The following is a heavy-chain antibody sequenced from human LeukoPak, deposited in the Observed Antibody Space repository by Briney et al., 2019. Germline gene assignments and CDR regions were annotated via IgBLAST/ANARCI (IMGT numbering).Heavy chain of an antibody. D-gene: IGHD3-22*01. CDR2: ISASGGST. Sequence: HAGGSLRLSCAASGFTFSTYAIHWVRQAPGKGLEWVSGISASGGSTFYTDSVKGRFTISRDNAKNSLYLQMNSLRAEDTAVYYCAGQGSGYVDYWGQGTLVTVSS. CDR1: GFTFSTYA. J-gene: IGHJ4*02. V-gene: IGHV3-23*01. CDR3: AGQGSGYVDY.